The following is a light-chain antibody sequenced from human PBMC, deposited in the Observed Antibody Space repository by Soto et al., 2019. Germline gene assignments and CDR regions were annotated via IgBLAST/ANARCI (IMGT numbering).Light chain of an antibody. Sequence: QSVLTQPPSASGTPGQRVTISCSGSSSNIGSKTVNWYQKLPGTAPKLLIYSTNQRHSGVPDRFSGSKSGNSPFLAISGLQSEDETDYYCAVWDDSLGASYVFGPGTKLTVL. CDR1: SSNIGSKT. J-gene: IGLJ1*01. V-gene: IGLV1-44*01. CDR3: AVWDDSLGASYV. CDR2: STN.